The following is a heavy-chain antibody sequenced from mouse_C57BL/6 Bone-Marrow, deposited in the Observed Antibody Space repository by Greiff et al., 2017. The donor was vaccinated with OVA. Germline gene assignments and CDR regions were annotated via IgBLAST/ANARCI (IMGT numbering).Heavy chain of an antibody. CDR1: GYTFTSYG. V-gene: IGHV1-81*01. CDR2: IYPRSGNT. J-gene: IGHJ3*01. Sequence: VKLMESGAELARPGASVKLSCKASGYTFTSYGISWVKQRTGQGLEWIGEIYPRSGNTYYNEKFKGKATLTADKSSSTAYMELRSLTSEDSAVYFCARSSGYPWFAYWGQGTLVTVSA. CDR3: ARSSGYPWFAY. D-gene: IGHD3-2*02.